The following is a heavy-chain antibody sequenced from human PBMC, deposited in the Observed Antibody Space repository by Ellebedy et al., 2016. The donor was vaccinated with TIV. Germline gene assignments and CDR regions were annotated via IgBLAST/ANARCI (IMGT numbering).Heavy chain of an antibody. Sequence: ASVKVSCXASGYTFTSYGISWVRQAPRQGLEWMGWISAYNGNTNYAQKLQGRVTMTTDTSTSTAYMELRSLRSDDTAVYYCARSFGVVIPMRRGGWFDPWGQGTLVTVSS. J-gene: IGHJ5*02. V-gene: IGHV1-18*04. CDR3: ARSFGVVIPMRRGGWFDP. CDR2: ISAYNGNT. CDR1: GYTFTSYG. D-gene: IGHD3-3*01.